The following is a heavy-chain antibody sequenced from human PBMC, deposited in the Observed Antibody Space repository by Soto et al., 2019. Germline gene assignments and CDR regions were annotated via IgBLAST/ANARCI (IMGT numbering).Heavy chain of an antibody. CDR2: IWYDGSNK. V-gene: IGHV3-33*01. CDR1: GFTFSSYG. CDR3: ARDIQDTAMVTYYYYGMDV. Sequence: GGSLRLSCAASGFTFSSYGMHWVRQAPGKGLEWVAVIWYDGSNKYYADSVKGRFTISRDDSKNTLYLQMNSLRAEDTAVYYCARDIQDTAMVTYYYYGMDVWGQGTTVTVSS. D-gene: IGHD5-18*01. J-gene: IGHJ6*02.